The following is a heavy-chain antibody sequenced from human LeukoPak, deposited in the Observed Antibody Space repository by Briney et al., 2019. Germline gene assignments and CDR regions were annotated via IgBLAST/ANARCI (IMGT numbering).Heavy chain of an antibody. V-gene: IGHV6-1*01. CDR1: GDSVSRNSAA. CDR3: ARDILGEGSA. CDR2: TYYRSTWGH. Sequence: SQTLSLTCAISGDSVSRNSAAWNWIRQSPSRGLEWLGRTYYRSTWGHDYAHSVKSRITIAPDTSKNQFSLQLNSVTPEDTAVYYCARDILGEGSAWGQGTLVTVSS. J-gene: IGHJ5*02.